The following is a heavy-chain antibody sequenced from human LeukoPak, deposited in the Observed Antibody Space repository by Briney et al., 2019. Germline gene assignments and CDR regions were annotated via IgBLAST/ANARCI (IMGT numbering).Heavy chain of an antibody. D-gene: IGHD3-10*01. J-gene: IGHJ3*02. Sequence: ASVKVSCKASGYTFTGYYMHWVRQAPGQGLEWMGWINPNSGGTNYAQKFQGRVTMTRDTSISTAYVELSRLRSDDTAVYYCAIMVRGVIIFAFDIWGQGTMVTVSS. V-gene: IGHV1-2*02. CDR1: GYTFTGYY. CDR3: AIMVRGVIIFAFDI. CDR2: INPNSGGT.